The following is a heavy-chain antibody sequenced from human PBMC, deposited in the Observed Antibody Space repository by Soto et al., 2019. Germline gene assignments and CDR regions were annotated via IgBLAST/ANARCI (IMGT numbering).Heavy chain of an antibody. J-gene: IGHJ4*02. CDR3: ARDNGSSSSGYYFDY. V-gene: IGHV4-59*02. Sequence: PSETLSLTCTVSGGSVSGSYWSWIRQPPGKGLEWIGYIYYSGGTSYNPSLKSRVTISVDTSKNQFSLKLNSVTAADTAVYYCARDNGSSSSGYYFDYWGQGTLVTVSS. CDR2: IYYSGGT. CDR1: GGSVSGSY. D-gene: IGHD6-6*01.